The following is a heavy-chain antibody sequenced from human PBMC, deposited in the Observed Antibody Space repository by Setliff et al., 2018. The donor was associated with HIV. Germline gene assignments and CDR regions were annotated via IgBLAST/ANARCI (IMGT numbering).Heavy chain of an antibody. J-gene: IGHJ3*02. V-gene: IGHV3-48*01. CDR1: GFTFSSYS. D-gene: IGHD6-19*01. CDR3: ARDCLPRAMAGFDI. Sequence: QPGGSLRLSCAASGFTFSSYSMNWVRQAPGKGLEWVAYISTSGSTVYYADSVKGRFTISRDNAKNSLYLQMNSLRAEDMAVYYCARDCLPRAMAGFDIWGQGTVVTVS. CDR2: ISTSGSTV.